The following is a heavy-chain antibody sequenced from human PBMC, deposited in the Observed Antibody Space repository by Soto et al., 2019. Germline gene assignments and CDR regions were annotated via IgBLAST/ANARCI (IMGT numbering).Heavy chain of an antibody. CDR2: IGPSGNT. V-gene: IGHV3-23*01. D-gene: IGHD2-15*01. Sequence: EVQLLESGGDLVQPGGSLRLVCAASGFTFSNSGMRWVRQAPGQGLEWVSSIGPSGNTYYSDAVKGRFTFSRDISKNTLFLAMDSLRGEDWATYYCAKLLHYSSYRVMNVWGQGTTATVSS. CDR1: GFTFSNSG. CDR3: AKLLHYSSYRVMNV. J-gene: IGHJ6*02.